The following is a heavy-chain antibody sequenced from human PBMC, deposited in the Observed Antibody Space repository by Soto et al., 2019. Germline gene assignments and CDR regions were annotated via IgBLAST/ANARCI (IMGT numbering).Heavy chain of an antibody. Sequence: SETLSLTCTVSGGSISSSSYYWGWIRQPPGKGLEWIGSIYYSGSTYYNPSLKSRVTISVDTSKNQFSLKLSSVTAADTAVYYCARQYYDFWSGPHGWFDPWGQGTLVTVSS. CDR2: IYYSGST. CDR1: GGSISSSSYY. D-gene: IGHD3-3*01. V-gene: IGHV4-39*01. CDR3: ARQYYDFWSGPHGWFDP. J-gene: IGHJ5*02.